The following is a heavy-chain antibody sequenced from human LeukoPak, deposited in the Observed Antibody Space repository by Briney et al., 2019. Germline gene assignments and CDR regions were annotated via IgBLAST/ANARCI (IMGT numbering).Heavy chain of an antibody. CDR2: INPNSGGT. V-gene: IGHV1-2*02. CDR3: ARGGIQLWFLVDY. Sequence: SVKVSCKASAYTFTGYFMHWVRQAPGQGLEWMGWINPNSGGTNYAQKFQGRVTMTRDTSISTAYMELSSLRSDDTAVYYCARGGIQLWFLVDYWGQGTLVTVSS. J-gene: IGHJ4*02. CDR1: AYTFTGYF. D-gene: IGHD5-18*01.